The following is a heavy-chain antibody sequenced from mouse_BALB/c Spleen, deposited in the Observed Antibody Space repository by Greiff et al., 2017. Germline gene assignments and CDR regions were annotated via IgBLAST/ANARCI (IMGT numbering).Heavy chain of an antibody. V-gene: IGHV7-3*02. D-gene: IGHD2-3*01. J-gene: IGHJ4*01. Sequence: EVQLVESGGGLVQPGGSLRLSCATSGFTFTDYYMSWVRQPPGKALEWLGVIRNKANGYTTEYSASVKGRFTISRDNSQSSLYLQMNTLRAEDSATYSCAYCPDGYSYAMDYWGQGTSVTVSA. CDR3: AYCPDGYSYAMDY. CDR1: GFTFTDYY. CDR2: IRNKANGYTT.